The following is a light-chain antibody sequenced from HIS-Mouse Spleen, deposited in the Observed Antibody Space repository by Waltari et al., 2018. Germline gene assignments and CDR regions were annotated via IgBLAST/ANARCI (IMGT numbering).Light chain of an antibody. CDR1: DFPKKY. J-gene: IGLJ2*01. V-gene: IGLV3-10*01. Sequence: SYELTQPPSVSVSPGQPARITSSGDDFPKKYAYWYQQKAGQAPVPVIYEDSKRPSGIPERFSGSSSGTMATLTISGAQVEDEADYYCYSTDSSGNHRVFGGGTKLTVL. CDR2: EDS. CDR3: YSTDSSGNHRV.